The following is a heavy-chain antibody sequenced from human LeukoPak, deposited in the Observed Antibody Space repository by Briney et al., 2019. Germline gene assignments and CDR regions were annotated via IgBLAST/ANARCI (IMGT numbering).Heavy chain of an antibody. CDR2: ISSSSSYI. CDR1: GFTFSSYA. D-gene: IGHD2-8*02. CDR3: RPKDSTYAGGD. J-gene: IGHJ4*02. V-gene: IGHV3-21*01. Sequence: PGGSLRLSCAASGFTFSSYAMSWVRQAPGKGLEWVSSISSSSSYIYYADSVKGRFTISRDNAKNSLYLQMNSLRAEDTAVYYCRPKDSTYAGGDWGQGTLVAVSS.